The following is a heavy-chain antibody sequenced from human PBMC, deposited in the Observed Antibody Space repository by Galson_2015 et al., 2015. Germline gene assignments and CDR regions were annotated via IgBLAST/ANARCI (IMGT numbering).Heavy chain of an antibody. CDR1: GGSISSYY. Sequence: ETLSLTCTVSGGSISSYYWSWIRQPPGKGLEWIGYIYHSGSTYYNPSLKSRVTISVDRSKNQFSLKLSSVTAADTAVYYCARGQVTIFGVVTGFDYWGQGTLVTVSS. CDR2: IYHSGST. D-gene: IGHD3-3*01. CDR3: ARGQVTIFGVVTGFDY. V-gene: IGHV4-59*12. J-gene: IGHJ4*02.